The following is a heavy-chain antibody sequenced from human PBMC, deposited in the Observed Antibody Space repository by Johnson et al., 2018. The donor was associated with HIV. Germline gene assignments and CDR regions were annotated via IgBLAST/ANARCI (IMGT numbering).Heavy chain of an antibody. Sequence: VQLVESGGGVVRPGGSLRLSCAASGFTFDDYSMSWVRQAPGKGLEWVSGISWNSGSIGYADSVKGRFTISRDNAKNSLYLQMNSLRAEDTALYYCAKEKGVNDAFDIWGQGTMVTVSS. CDR2: ISWNSGSI. V-gene: IGHV3-20*04. CDR1: GFTFDDYS. J-gene: IGHJ3*02. CDR3: AKEKGVNDAFDI.